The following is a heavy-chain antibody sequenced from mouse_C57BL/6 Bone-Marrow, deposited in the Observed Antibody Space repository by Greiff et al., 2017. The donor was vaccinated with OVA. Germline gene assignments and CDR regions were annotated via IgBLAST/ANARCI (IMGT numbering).Heavy chain of an antibody. J-gene: IGHJ4*01. CDR3: ARWGTTVVSMDY. CDR1: GYAFSSSW. Sequence: VQLQQSGPELVKPGASVKISCKASGYAFSSSWMNWVKQRPGTGLEWIGRIYPGDGDTNYNGKFKGKATLTADKSSSTAYMQLRSLTSEDSAVYFCARWGTTVVSMDYWGQGTSVTVSS. V-gene: IGHV1-82*01. CDR2: IYPGDGDT. D-gene: IGHD1-1*01.